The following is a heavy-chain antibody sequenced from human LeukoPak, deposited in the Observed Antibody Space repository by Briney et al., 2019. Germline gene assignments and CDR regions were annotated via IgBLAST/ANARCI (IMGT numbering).Heavy chain of an antibody. J-gene: IGHJ5*02. D-gene: IGHD6-13*01. CDR3: ARAHIAAAGRGWFDP. Sequence: ASVKVSCKASGYTFTGYYMHWVRQAPGQGLEWMGWISAYNGNTNYAQKLQGRVTMTTDTSTSTAYMELRSLRSDDTAVYYCARAHIAAAGRGWFDPWGQGTLVTVSS. CDR1: GYTFTGYY. V-gene: IGHV1-18*04. CDR2: ISAYNGNT.